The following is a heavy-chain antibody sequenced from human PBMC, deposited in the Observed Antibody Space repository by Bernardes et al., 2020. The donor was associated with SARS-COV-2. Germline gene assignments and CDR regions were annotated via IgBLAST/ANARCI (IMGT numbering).Heavy chain of an antibody. CDR3: VKNFYDRSGYYSHFED. J-gene: IGHJ4*02. Sequence: GGSLRLSCSGSGFIFRNYAMHWVRQAPGKGLEYVSVISSDGSTTYYADSVKGRFTISRDNSKNTLFLQMSSLRVEDTAVYYCVKNFYDRSGYYSHFEDWGQGTLVTVSS. V-gene: IGHV3-64D*06. CDR2: ISSDGSTT. CDR1: GFIFRNYA. D-gene: IGHD3-22*01.